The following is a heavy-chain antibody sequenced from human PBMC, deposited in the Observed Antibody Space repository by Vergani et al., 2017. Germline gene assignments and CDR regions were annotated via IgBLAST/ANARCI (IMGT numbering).Heavy chain of an antibody. CDR3: AGYDSSGYYYFDY. CDR1: GGSLSSGGYS. CDR2: IYHSGST. Sequence: QLQLQESGSGLVKPSQTLSLTCAVSGGSLSSGGYSWSWIRQPPGKGLEWIGFIYHSGSTYYNPSLKSRVTIAVDRSKNQFSLKLSSVTAADTAVYYCAGYDSSGYYYFDYWGQGTLVTVSS. D-gene: IGHD3-22*01. J-gene: IGHJ4*02. V-gene: IGHV4-30-2*01.